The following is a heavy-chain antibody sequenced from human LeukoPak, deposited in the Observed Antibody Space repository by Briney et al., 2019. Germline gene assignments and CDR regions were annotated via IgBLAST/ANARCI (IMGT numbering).Heavy chain of an antibody. CDR1: GFTFSNYD. CDR3: ARDDYGGKLDI. J-gene: IGHJ3*02. CDR2: IWYDGSNK. V-gene: IGHV3-33*01. D-gene: IGHD4-23*01. Sequence: GGSLRLSCAASGFTFSNYDMHWVRQAPGKGLEWVAVIWYDGSNKYYADSVKGRFTISRDNSKNTLYLQMNSLRAEDTAVYYCARDDYGGKLDIWGQGTVVTVSS.